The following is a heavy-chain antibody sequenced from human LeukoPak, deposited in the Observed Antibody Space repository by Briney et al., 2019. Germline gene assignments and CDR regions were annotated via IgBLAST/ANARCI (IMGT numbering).Heavy chain of an antibody. J-gene: IGHJ4*01. CDR3: ARPGGIAVAGRFYFDY. D-gene: IGHD6-19*01. CDR1: GGSICGSSYY. CDR2: MCYSGSS. V-gene: IGHV4-39*01. Sequence: SETLSLNSTVSGGSICGSSYYWGWIRQPPGKGLEWIGSMCYSGSSYYNPSLKSRVTISVDTSKNQFSLKLSSVTAADTAMYYCARPGGIAVAGRFYFDYWGHGTLVTVSS.